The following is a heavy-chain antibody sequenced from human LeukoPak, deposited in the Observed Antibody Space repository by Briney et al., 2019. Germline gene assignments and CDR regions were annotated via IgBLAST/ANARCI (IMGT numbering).Heavy chain of an antibody. CDR1: RFTFSTYW. D-gene: IGHD5-12*01. CDR2: ISGSGGST. J-gene: IGHJ4*02. Sequence: PGGSLRLSCAASRFTFSTYWMHWVRQAPGKGLEWVSAISGSGGSTYYADSVKGRFTISRDNSKNTLYLEVISLAAEDTAVYYCAKDDAWLRFGEWSQGTLVTVSS. V-gene: IGHV3-23*01. CDR3: AKDDAWLRFGE.